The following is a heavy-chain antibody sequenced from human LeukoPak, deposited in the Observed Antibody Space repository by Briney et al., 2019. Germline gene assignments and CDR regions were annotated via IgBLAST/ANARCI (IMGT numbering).Heavy chain of an antibody. CDR1: GFTFSDAW. Sequence: GGSLRLSCRASGFTFSDAWMSWVRQIPGKGLEWIGRIKSKVDGGIIDYSAPVKGRFTITRDDSERTLYLQMNSLQTGGTALYYCASSSLWFGDGNYYMDVWGKGTTVTVSS. CDR2: IKSKVDGGII. J-gene: IGHJ6*03. CDR3: ASSSLWFGDGNYYMDV. V-gene: IGHV3-15*01. D-gene: IGHD3-10*01.